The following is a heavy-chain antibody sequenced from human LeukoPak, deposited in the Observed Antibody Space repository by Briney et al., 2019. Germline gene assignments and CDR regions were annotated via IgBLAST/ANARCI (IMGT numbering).Heavy chain of an antibody. V-gene: IGHV1-2*04. CDR1: GYTFTGYY. D-gene: IGHD5-12*01. Sequence: GASVKVSCKASGYTFTGYYIHWVRQAPGQGLEWMGWINPNSGGTNYAQKFQGWVTMTRDTSISTAYMEPSRLRSDDTAVYYCARDRGYSGYGLDAFDIWGQGTMVTVSS. CDR2: INPNSGGT. J-gene: IGHJ3*02. CDR3: ARDRGYSGYGLDAFDI.